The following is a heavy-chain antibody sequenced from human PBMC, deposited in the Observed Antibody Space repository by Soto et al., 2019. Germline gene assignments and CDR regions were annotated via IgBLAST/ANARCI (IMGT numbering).Heavy chain of an antibody. CDR3: ASPLTGTTRYGMDV. J-gene: IGHJ6*02. CDR2: IIPIFGTA. Sequence: ASVKVSCKASGGTFSSYAISWVRQAPGQGLEWMGGIIPIFGTANYAQKFQGRVTITADESTSTAYMELSSLRSEDTAVYYCASPLTGTTRYGMDVWGQGTTVTVSS. CDR1: GGTFSSYA. V-gene: IGHV1-69*13. D-gene: IGHD1-7*01.